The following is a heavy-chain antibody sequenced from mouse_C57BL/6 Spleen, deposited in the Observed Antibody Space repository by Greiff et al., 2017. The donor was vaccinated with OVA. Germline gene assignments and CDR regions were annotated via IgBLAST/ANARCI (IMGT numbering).Heavy chain of an antibody. V-gene: IGHV1-80*01. J-gene: IGHJ3*01. D-gene: IGHD2-4*01. CDR3: ARGYDYPLDY. CDR1: GYAFSSYW. Sequence: QVQLKESGAELVKPGASVKISCKASGYAFSSYWMNWVKQRPGKGLEWIGQIYPGDGDTNYNGKFKGKATLTADKSSSTAYMQLSSLTSEDSAVYFCARGYDYPLDYWGQGTLVTVSA. CDR2: IYPGDGDT.